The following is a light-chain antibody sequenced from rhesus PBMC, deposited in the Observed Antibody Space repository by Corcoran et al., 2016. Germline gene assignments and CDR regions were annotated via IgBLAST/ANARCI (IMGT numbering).Light chain of an antibody. Sequence: DIQMTQSPSSLSASVGDTVTITCRASQSISSWLAWYQQKPGKAPTLLIYKAASLQSGVPSRFRGSGSGTEFTITIRSLQSADFATYYCQQYSSSPFTFGPGAKLDIK. CDR1: QSISSW. J-gene: IGKJ3*01. V-gene: IGKV1-22*01. CDR3: QQYSSSPFT. CDR2: KAA.